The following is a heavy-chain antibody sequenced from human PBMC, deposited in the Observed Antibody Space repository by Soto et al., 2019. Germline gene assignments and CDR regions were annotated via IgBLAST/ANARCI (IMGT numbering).Heavy chain of an antibody. CDR3: ERVPKYSSSWYGWFDP. Sequence: SVKVSCKASGFTFSSSAVQWVRQARGQRLEWIGWIVVGSGNTNYAQKFQERVTITRDMSTSTAYMELSSLRSKDTAVYYCERVPKYSSSWYGWFDPWGQG. CDR1: GFTFSSSA. J-gene: IGHJ5*02. D-gene: IGHD6-13*01. V-gene: IGHV1-58*01. CDR2: IVVGSGNT.